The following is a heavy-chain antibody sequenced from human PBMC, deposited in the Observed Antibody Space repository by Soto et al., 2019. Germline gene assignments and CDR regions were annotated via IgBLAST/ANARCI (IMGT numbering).Heavy chain of an antibody. Sequence: GESLKISCKASGYSFTSYWIGWVRQMPGKGLEWMGIIYPGDSDTRYSPSFQGQVTISADNAISTAYLQWSSLKASDTALHYCAISSQSFSNYYGMDGWGQGMTVTVSS. V-gene: IGHV5-51*01. CDR1: GYSFTSYW. J-gene: IGHJ6*02. D-gene: IGHD6-13*01. CDR2: IYPGDSDT. CDR3: AISSQSFSNYYGMDG.